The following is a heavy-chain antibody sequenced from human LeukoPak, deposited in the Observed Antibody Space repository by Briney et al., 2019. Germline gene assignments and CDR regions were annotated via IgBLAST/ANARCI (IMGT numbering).Heavy chain of an antibody. CDR1: GFTLSSYA. V-gene: IGHV3-53*01. J-gene: IGHJ5*02. Sequence: GGSLRLSCAASGFTLSSYAMAWVRQAPGRGLEWVSFIYSDGNTYYGDSVKGRFTLSRDSSRNTLYLQMNSLTVDDTAVYYCAGDTHSSSWYDHWGQGTLVTVSS. CDR3: AGDTHSSSWYDH. CDR2: IYSDGNT. D-gene: IGHD6-19*01.